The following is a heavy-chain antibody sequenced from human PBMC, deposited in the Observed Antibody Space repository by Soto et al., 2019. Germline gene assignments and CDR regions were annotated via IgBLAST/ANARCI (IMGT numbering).Heavy chain of an antibody. CDR1: GFIFSDYS. CDR2: ITTTSSTM. J-gene: IGHJ6*02. D-gene: IGHD3-22*01. CDR3: ARDSSGRQYYGMDV. V-gene: IGHV3-48*02. Sequence: GGTLRLSCTPSGFIFSDYSMNWVRQAPGKGLEWISYITTTSSTMYYADSVKGRFTISRDNAKNSLYLQMNSLRDEDTAVYYCARDSSGRQYYGMDVWGQGTTVTVSS.